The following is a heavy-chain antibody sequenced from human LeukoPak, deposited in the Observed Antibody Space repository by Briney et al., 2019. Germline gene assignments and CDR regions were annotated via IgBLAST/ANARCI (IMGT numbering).Heavy chain of an antibody. CDR3: ARTTSMDV. Sequence: GGSLRLSCAASGFTFSDYSMSWIRQAPGKGLEWVSYIRSSGNTIYYADSVKGRFTISRDNSKNTLYLQMNSLRAEDTAVYYCARTTSMDVWGQGTTVTVSS. J-gene: IGHJ6*02. CDR1: GFTFSDYS. D-gene: IGHD4-17*01. V-gene: IGHV3-11*04. CDR2: IRSSGNTI.